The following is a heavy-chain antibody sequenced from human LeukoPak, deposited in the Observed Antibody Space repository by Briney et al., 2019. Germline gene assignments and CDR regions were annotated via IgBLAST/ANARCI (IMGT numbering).Heavy chain of an antibody. V-gene: IGHV3-7*01. CDR1: GFTFGDYA. D-gene: IGHD6-6*01. Sequence: GRSLRLSCTASGFTFGDYAMSWVRQAPGKGLEWVANIKQDGSEKYYVDSVKGRFTISRDNAKNSLYLQMDSLGAEDTAVYFCATYHRSSYYYIDAWGKGTTVTVSS. CDR3: ATYHRSSYYYIDA. J-gene: IGHJ6*03. CDR2: IKQDGSEK.